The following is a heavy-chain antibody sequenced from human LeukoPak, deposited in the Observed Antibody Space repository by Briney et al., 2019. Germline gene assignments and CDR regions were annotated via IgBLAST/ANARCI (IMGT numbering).Heavy chain of an antibody. CDR2: IYYSGST. J-gene: IGHJ4*02. Sequence: PSETLSLTCTVSGGSISSGGYYWSWIRPHPGKGLEWIGYIYYSGSTYYNPSLKSRVTISVDTSKNQFSLKLSSVTAADTAVYYCARVGYGDYARDYWGQGTLVTVSS. V-gene: IGHV4-31*03. CDR3: ARVGYGDYARDY. D-gene: IGHD4-17*01. CDR1: GGSISSGGYY.